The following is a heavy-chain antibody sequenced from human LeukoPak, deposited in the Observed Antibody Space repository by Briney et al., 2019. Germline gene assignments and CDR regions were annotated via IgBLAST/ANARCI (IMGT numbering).Heavy chain of an antibody. CDR1: GGSISSYY. J-gene: IGHJ4*02. CDR2: IYYSGST. V-gene: IGHV4-59*08. D-gene: IGHD3-22*01. Sequence: NSSETLSLTCTVSGGSISSYYWSWIRQPPGKGLEWIGYIYYSGSTNYNPSLKSRVTISVDTSKNQFSLKLSSVTAADTAVYYCATSPRYDSSGKAGIGYFDYWGQGTLVTVSS. CDR3: ATSPRYDSSGKAGIGYFDY.